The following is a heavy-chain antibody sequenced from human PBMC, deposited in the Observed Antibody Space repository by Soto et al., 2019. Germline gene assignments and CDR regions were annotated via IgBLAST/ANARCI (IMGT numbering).Heavy chain of an antibody. V-gene: IGHV4-59*01. CDR2: IYNSGNT. D-gene: IGHD3-10*01. CDR3: ARVWGGAFDF. Sequence: SETLSLTCTVSGDSISSYHWGWIRQSPGKGLEWIGYIYNSGNTNYNPSLKSRVTISIDMSTNQFSLKLSSVTAADTAVYYCARVWGGAFDFWGQGTMVTVSS. J-gene: IGHJ3*01. CDR1: GDSISSYH.